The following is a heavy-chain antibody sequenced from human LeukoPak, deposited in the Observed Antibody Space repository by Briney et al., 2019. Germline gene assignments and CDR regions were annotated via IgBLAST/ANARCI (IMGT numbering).Heavy chain of an antibody. CDR2: INHSGST. V-gene: IGHV4-34*01. CDR3: ARGYSSSWLTFDY. D-gene: IGHD6-13*01. J-gene: IGHJ4*02. CDR1: GGSFSGYY. Sequence: SETLSLTCAVYGGSFSGYYWSWIRQPLGKGLEWIGEINHSGSTNYNPSLKSRVTISVDTSKNQFSLKLSSVTAADTAVYYCARGYSSSWLTFDYWGQGTLVTVSS.